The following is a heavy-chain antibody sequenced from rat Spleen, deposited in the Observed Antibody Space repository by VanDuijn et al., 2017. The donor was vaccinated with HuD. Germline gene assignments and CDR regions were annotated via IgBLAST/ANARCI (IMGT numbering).Heavy chain of an antibody. CDR1: GFTFSDYY. V-gene: IGHV5-29*01. Sequence: EVQLVESDGGLVQPGRSLKLSCAASGFTFSDYYMAWVRQAPTKGLEWVATISYDGNNTYYRDSVKGRFTISRDDAKRTLDLQMDSLRSEDTATYYCTTGLHWGQGVMVTVSS. CDR3: TTGLH. J-gene: IGHJ2*01. D-gene: IGHD4-1*01. CDR2: ISYDGNNT.